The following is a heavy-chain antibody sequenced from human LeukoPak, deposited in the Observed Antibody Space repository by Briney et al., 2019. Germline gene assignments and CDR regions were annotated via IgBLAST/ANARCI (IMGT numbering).Heavy chain of an antibody. J-gene: IGHJ4*02. D-gene: IGHD3-22*01. CDR1: GYTFTSYA. Sequence: ASVKVSCKASGYTFTSYAMHWVRQAPGQRLEWMGWINAGNGNTKYSQKFQGRVTITRDTSASTAYMELNSLRSEDTAVYYCARFHGFYGGDYWGQGTLVTVSS. V-gene: IGHV1-3*01. CDR3: ARFHGFYGGDY. CDR2: INAGNGNT.